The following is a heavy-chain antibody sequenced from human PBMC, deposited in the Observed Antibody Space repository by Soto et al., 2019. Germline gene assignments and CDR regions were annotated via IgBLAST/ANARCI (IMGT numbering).Heavy chain of an antibody. V-gene: IGHV3-15*01. CDR2: IKSKTDGGTT. J-gene: IGHJ6*03. Sequence: GGSLRLSCAASGFTFSNAWMSWVRQAPGKGLEWVGRIKSKTDGGTTDYAAPVKGRFTISSDDSKNTLYLQMNSLKTDATAVYYCTTDFRWLRDTAYYMDVWGKGTTVTVSS. CDR1: GFTFSNAW. CDR3: TTDFRWLRDTAYYMDV. D-gene: IGHD5-12*01.